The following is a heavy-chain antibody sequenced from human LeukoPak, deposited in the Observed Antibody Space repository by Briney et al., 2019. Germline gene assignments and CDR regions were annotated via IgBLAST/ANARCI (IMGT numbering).Heavy chain of an antibody. CDR3: ARDRGPYCSSTSCPKVHYYYYMDV. J-gene: IGHJ6*03. CDR2: ISSSSSTI. Sequence: GGSLRLSCAASGFTFSSYSMNWVRQAPGKGLEWVSYISSSSSTIYYADSVKGRFTISRDNAKNSLYLQMNSLRAEDTAVYYCARDRGPYCSSTSCPKVHYYYYMDVWGKGTTVTVSS. CDR1: GFTFSSYS. V-gene: IGHV3-48*01. D-gene: IGHD2-2*01.